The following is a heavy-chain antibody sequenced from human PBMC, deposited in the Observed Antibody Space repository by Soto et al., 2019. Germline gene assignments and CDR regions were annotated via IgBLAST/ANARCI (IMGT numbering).Heavy chain of an antibody. V-gene: IGHV4-61*01. CDR3: ARGNDFWSGYYYFDY. Sequence: SETLSLTCAVSGGSISSSSYYLSWIRQPPGKGLEWIGYIYYSGSTNYNPSLKSRVTISVDASKNQFSLKLSSVTAADTAVYYCARGNDFWSGYYYFDYWGQGTLVTVSS. CDR1: GGSISSSSYY. J-gene: IGHJ4*02. CDR2: IYYSGST. D-gene: IGHD3-3*01.